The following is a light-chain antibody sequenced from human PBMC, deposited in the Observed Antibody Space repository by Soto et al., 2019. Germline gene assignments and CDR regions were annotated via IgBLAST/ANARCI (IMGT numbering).Light chain of an antibody. Sequence: QSALTQPASVSGSPGQSITISCTGTSSDVGGYNFVSWYQQPPGKVPKLMIFDVNRRPSGVSDRFSGSKSGNTASLTISGLQAEDEGDYYCCSYTSSSTHVFGSGTKLTVL. CDR3: CSYTSSSTHV. V-gene: IGLV2-14*03. J-gene: IGLJ1*01. CDR1: SSDVGGYNF. CDR2: DVN.